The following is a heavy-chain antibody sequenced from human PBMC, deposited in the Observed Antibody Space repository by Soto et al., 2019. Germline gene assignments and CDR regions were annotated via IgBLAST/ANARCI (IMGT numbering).Heavy chain of an antibody. D-gene: IGHD3-22*01. Sequence: PGGSLRLSCAASGFTFSSYGMHWVRQAPGKGLERVAVIWYDGSNKYYADSVKGRFTISRDNSKNTLYLQMNSLRAEDTAVYYCARSEWTDYYDSRGYFDYWGQGTLVTVSS. CDR3: ARSEWTDYYDSRGYFDY. J-gene: IGHJ4*02. V-gene: IGHV3-33*01. CDR2: IWYDGSNK. CDR1: GFTFSSYG.